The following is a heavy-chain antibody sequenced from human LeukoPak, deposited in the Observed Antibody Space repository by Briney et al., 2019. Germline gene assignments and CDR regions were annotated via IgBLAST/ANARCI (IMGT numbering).Heavy chain of an antibody. CDR1: GYTFTSYG. CDR3: ARDRATYYYGSGSPYYFDY. Sequence: RASVKVSCKASGYTFTSYGISRVRQAPGQGLEWMGWISAYNGNTNYAQELQGRVTMTTDTSTSTAYMELRSLRSDDTAVYYCARDRATYYYGSGSPYYFDYWGQGTLVTVSS. J-gene: IGHJ4*02. V-gene: IGHV1-18*04. CDR2: ISAYNGNT. D-gene: IGHD3-10*01.